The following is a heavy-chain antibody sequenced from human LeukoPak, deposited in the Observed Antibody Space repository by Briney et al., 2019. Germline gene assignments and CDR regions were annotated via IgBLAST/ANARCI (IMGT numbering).Heavy chain of an antibody. J-gene: IGHJ4*02. CDR1: GGSTSSGDYF. D-gene: IGHD6-19*01. CDR2: IYYSGTT. Sequence: PSQTLSLTGTVSGGSTSSGDYFWSWIRHPPGKGLEWIGYIYYSGTTYYNPPLKSRVTISVDTSKNQFSLNLKSVSAADTAVYYCARETVAGHFDYWGQGTLVTVSS. V-gene: IGHV4-30-4*01. CDR3: ARETVAGHFDY.